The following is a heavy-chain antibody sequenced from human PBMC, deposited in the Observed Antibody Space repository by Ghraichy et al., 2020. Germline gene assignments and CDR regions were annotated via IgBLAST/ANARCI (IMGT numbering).Heavy chain of an antibody. D-gene: IGHD1-26*01. CDR2: IYYSGST. Sequence: SETLSLTCTVSGGSISSYYWSWIRQPPGKGLEWIGYIYYSGSTNYNPSLKSRVTISVDTSKNQFSLKLSSVTAADTAVYYCARHALLGIFDYWGQGTLVTVSS. CDR1: GGSISSYY. V-gene: IGHV4-59*08. CDR3: ARHALLGIFDY. J-gene: IGHJ4*02.